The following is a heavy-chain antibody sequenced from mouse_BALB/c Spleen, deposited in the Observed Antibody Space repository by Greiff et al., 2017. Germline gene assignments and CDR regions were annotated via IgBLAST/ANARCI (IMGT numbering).Heavy chain of an antibody. V-gene: IGHV1S81*02. J-gene: IGHJ4*01. D-gene: IGHD1-1*01. CDR1: GYTFTSYY. CDR3: TRWFITTVVPPSYARDY. CDR2: INPSNGGT. Sequence: QVQLQQSGAELVKPGASVKLSCKASGYTFTSYYMYWVKQRPGQGLEWIGEINPSNGGTNFNEKFKSKATLTVDKSSSTAYMQLSSLTSEDSAVYSFTRWFITTVVPPSYARDYWGKGPSVTVSS.